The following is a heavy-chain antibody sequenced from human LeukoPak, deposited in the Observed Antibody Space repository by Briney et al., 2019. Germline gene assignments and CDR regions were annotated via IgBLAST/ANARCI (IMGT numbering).Heavy chain of an antibody. V-gene: IGHV3-23*01. CDR2: VSTDGDT. Sequence: PGGALGLPCAASGFTFASYAMSWVRQAPGKGLDWVSSVSTDGDTYYTDSVKGRFTISRDTPRNTLFLQMTSLRAEDTALYYCARSRSGSVAGTSDYWGQGTLVMVSS. CDR3: ARSRSGSVAGTSDY. D-gene: IGHD6-19*01. CDR1: GFTFASYA. J-gene: IGHJ4*02.